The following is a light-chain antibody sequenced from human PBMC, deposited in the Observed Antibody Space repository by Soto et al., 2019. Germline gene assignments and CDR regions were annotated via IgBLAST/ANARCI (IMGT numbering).Light chain of an antibody. V-gene: IGKV3-20*01. CDR3: QQYDSSGT. CDR2: GAS. CDR1: QSVSNNY. Sequence: EIVLTQSPGTLSLSPGERATLSCRASQSVSNNYLAWYQQKPGQAPRLLIYGASNRATGIPARFSGSGSGTDFTLTISRLEPEDFAVYYCQQYDSSGTFGQGTKVDIK. J-gene: IGKJ1*01.